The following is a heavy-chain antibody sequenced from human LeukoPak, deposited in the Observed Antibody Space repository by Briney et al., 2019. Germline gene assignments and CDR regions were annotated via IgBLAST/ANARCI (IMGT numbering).Heavy chain of an antibody. CDR1: GGSISSCY. Sequence: TSETLSLTCSVSGGSISSCYWSWIRQPPGKGLEWIGYIYYSGSTNYNPSLKGRVTISVDTSKNQFSLKLSSVTAADTAVYYCARLHCSGGSCYSADYYMDVWGKGTTVTVSS. CDR2: IYYSGST. CDR3: ARLHCSGGSCYSADYYMDV. V-gene: IGHV4-59*08. D-gene: IGHD2-15*01. J-gene: IGHJ6*03.